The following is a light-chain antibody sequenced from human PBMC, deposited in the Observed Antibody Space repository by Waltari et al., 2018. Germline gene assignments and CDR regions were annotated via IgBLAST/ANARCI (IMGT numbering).Light chain of an antibody. CDR3: QVWDITSDHFV. CDR1: NIGSKS. J-gene: IGLJ1*01. Sequence: SYVLTQPPSVSVAPGQTARITCGGNNIGSKSVHWYQQKPGQAPVLVVYDNSDRPSGIPERFVGSNVGNTATLTISRVEAGDEADYYCQVWDITSDHFVFGTGTKVTVL. CDR2: DNS. V-gene: IGLV3-21*02.